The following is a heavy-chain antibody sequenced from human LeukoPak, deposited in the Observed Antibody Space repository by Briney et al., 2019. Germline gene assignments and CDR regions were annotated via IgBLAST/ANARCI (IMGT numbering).Heavy chain of an antibody. V-gene: IGHV3-9*01. CDR3: AKDHWFDP. J-gene: IGHJ5*02. Sequence: PGGSLRLSCAASGFTFDDYAMHWVRQAPGKGLEWVSGISWNSGSIGYADSVKGRFTISRDNAKNSLYLQMNSLRAEDTALYYCAKDHWFDPWGQGTLVTVSS. CDR1: GFTFDDYA. CDR2: ISWNSGSI.